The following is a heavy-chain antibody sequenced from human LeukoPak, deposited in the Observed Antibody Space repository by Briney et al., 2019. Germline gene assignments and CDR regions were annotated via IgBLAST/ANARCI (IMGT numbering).Heavy chain of an antibody. CDR2: INPDGSGR. J-gene: IGHJ5*02. V-gene: IGHV3-74*01. CDR1: GFTFSGHW. D-gene: IGHD3-16*01. CDR3: ARDAQELFFP. Sequence: PGGSLRLSCAASGFTFSGHWMDWVRQAPGKGLVWVARINPDGSGRHYADFVEGRFTISRDNAKNTVFLQMNSLRVEDTAVYYCARDAQELFFPWGQGTLVTVSS.